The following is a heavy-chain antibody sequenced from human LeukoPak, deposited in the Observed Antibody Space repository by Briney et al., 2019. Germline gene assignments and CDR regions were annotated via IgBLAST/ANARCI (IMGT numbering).Heavy chain of an antibody. V-gene: IGHV4-59*01. CDR1: GGSISSYY. J-gene: IGHJ2*01. D-gene: IGHD2-21*01. CDR2: VYYSGRT. CDR3: AREANSPTARYWYFDL. Sequence: SETLSLTCTVSGGSISSYYWSWIRQPPGKGLEWIGYVYYSGRTNYNPALKSRVTISLDTSENQFSLKLSSVTAADTAVYYCAREANSPTARYWYFDLWGRGTQVTVSS.